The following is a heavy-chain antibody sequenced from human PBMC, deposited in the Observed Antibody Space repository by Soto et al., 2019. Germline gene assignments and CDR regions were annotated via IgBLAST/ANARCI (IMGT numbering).Heavy chain of an antibody. CDR1: GGTFSNSA. CDR3: ARDGDLRSDFWSGPLGGGWFDP. Sequence: VQLVQSGAEVRKPGSSVKVSCKASGGTFSNSAITWVRQAPGQGHEWVGGIIPIFGSTNYAQKFQGRVIITADESTSTAYMELSSLTSEDTAVYYCARDGDLRSDFWSGPLGGGWFDPWGQGTLVTVSS. CDR2: IIPIFGST. D-gene: IGHD3-3*01. V-gene: IGHV1-69*12. J-gene: IGHJ5*02.